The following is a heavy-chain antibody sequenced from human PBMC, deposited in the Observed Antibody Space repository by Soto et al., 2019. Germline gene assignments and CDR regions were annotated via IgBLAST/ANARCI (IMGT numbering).Heavy chain of an antibody. J-gene: IGHJ5*02. CDR3: ARGIAAAWWFDP. CDR2: MNPNSGNT. D-gene: IGHD6-13*01. V-gene: IGHV1-8*01. CDR1: GYTFTSYD. Sequence: ASVKVSCKASGYTFTSYDINWVRQATGQGLEWMEWMNPNSGNTGYAQKFQGRVTMTRNTSISTAYMELSSLRSEDTAVYYCARGIAAAWWFDPWGQGTLVTVSS.